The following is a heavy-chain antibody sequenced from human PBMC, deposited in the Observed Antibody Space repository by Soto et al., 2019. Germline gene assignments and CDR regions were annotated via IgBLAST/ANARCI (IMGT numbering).Heavy chain of an antibody. CDR1: GFTFSTYE. Sequence: GGSLRLSCAASGFTFSTYEMNWVRQAPGRGLEWVSYISSSGSTIYDPDPVKGRFTIARDNAKNSLNLQMIILRAEDTAVYFCARDTIVVVPSAIGGSFDIWGQGTMVTVSS. CDR3: ARDTIVVVPSAIGGSFDI. V-gene: IGHV3-48*03. D-gene: IGHD2-2*01. J-gene: IGHJ3*02. CDR2: ISSSGSTI.